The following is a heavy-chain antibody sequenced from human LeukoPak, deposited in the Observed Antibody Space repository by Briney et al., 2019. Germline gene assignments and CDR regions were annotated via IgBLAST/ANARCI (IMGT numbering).Heavy chain of an antibody. CDR2: IYYSGST. CDR3: ARGVGPTYYDILTGLGPYYFDY. Sequence: SETLSLTCTVSGGSISSYYWSWIRQPPGKGLEWIGYIYYSGSTNYNPSLKSRVTISVDTSKNQFSLKLSSVTAADTAVYYCARGVGPTYYDILTGLGPYYFDYWGQGTLVTVSS. D-gene: IGHD3-9*01. J-gene: IGHJ4*02. CDR1: GGSISSYY. V-gene: IGHV4-59*01.